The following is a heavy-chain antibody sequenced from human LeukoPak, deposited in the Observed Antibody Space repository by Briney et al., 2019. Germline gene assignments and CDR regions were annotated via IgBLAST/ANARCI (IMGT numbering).Heavy chain of an antibody. V-gene: IGHV1-2*02. CDR1: GYTFTGYY. CDR2: INPNSGGT. CDR3: ATQKYSSGWSFDY. D-gene: IGHD6-19*01. Sequence: ASVKVSCKASGYTFTGYYMHWVRQAPGRGLEWMGWINPNSGGTNYAQKFQGRVTMTRDTSISTAYMELSRLRSDDTAVYYCATQKYSSGWSFDYWGQGTLVTVSS. J-gene: IGHJ4*02.